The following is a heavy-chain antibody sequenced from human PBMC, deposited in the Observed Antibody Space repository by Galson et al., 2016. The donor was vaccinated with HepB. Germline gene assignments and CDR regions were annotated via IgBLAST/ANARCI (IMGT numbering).Heavy chain of an antibody. J-gene: IGHJ4*02. CDR3: AVWLQAHFDR. CDR2: ISPGRPNT. D-gene: IGHD5-24*01. Sequence: SLRLSCAASGFAFSNSAMGWIRQVPGKGLEWVSTISPGRPNTHYADSVWSRFTISRDDAKDTVFLHMYSLRDEDTAVYYCAVWLQAHFDRWGQGTFVAVSS. V-gene: IGHV3-23*01. CDR1: GFAFSNSA.